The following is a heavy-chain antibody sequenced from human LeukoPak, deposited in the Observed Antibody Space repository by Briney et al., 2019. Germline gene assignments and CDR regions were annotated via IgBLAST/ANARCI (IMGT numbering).Heavy chain of an antibody. CDR2: INHSGST. CDR1: GGSFSGYF. J-gene: IGHJ4*02. V-gene: IGHV4-34*01. Sequence: SETLSLTCAVYGGSFSGYFWSWIRQPPGKGLEWIREINHSGSTNYNPSLKSRVTISLDTSKSQFSLRLSSVTAADTAVYYCARDQGGSYGDWGQGTLVTVSS. CDR3: ARDQGGSYGD. D-gene: IGHD1-26*01.